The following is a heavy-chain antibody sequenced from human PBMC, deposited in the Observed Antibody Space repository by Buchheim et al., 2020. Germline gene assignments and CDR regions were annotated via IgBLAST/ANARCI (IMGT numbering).Heavy chain of an antibody. D-gene: IGHD2-8*01. V-gene: IGHV4-39*01. J-gene: IGHJ6*02. CDR1: GASIGTSSYY. CDR2: IFYSGST. Sequence: QLQLQESGPGLVKPSETLSLTCTVSGASIGTSSYYWGWIRQSPGKGLEWIGSIFYSGSTYYSPSLKRRVTISIDTSKGQFSLRLSSVTAADTAVYYCARHGGTGLYFGLNYYGMDVWGQGTT. CDR3: ARHGGTGLYFGLNYYGMDV.